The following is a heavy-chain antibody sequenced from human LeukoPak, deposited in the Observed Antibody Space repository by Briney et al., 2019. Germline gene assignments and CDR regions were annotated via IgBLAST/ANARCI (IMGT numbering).Heavy chain of an antibody. CDR1: GGSISSYY. Sequence: SETLSLTYTVSGGSISSYYWSWIRQPPGKGLEWIGYIYYSGSTNYNPSLKSRVTMSVDTSKNQFSLKLSSVTAADTAVYYCARIRSGWYYFDYWGQGTLVTVSS. V-gene: IGHV4-59*01. CDR2: IYYSGST. CDR3: ARIRSGWYYFDY. J-gene: IGHJ4*02. D-gene: IGHD6-19*01.